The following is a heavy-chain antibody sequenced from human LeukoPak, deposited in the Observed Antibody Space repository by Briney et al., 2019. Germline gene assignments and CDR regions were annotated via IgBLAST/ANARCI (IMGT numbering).Heavy chain of an antibody. Sequence: GGSLRLSCAASGFTFRRYSMNWGRQAPGKGVGWGSSISSSRRYIYYGDSVKGRFNISRDNASNSLYLQMNSLRAEATAFYYCARGQLFSDSSGFDYWGQGTLVTVSS. V-gene: IGHV3-21*01. D-gene: IGHD3-22*01. J-gene: IGHJ4*02. CDR1: GFTFRRYS. CDR2: ISSSRRYI. CDR3: ARGQLFSDSSGFDY.